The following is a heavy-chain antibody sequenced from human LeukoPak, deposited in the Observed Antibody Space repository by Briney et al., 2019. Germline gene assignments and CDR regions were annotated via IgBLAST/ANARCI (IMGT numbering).Heavy chain of an antibody. CDR3: AREDGDSSSLGNWFDP. CDR1: GGTFSSYA. Sequence: GASVKVSCKASGGTFSSYAISWVRQAPGQGLEWMGGIIPIFGTANYAQKFQGRVTITTDESTSTAYMELSSLRSEDTAVYYCAREDGDSSSLGNWFDPWGQGTLVTVSS. D-gene: IGHD6-13*01. J-gene: IGHJ5*02. V-gene: IGHV1-69*05. CDR2: IIPIFGTA.